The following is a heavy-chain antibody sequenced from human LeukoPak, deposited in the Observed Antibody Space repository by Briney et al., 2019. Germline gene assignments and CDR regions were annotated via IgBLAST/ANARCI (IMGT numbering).Heavy chain of an antibody. Sequence: PSETLSLTCAVYGGSFGGYYWSWIRQPPGKGLEWIGEINHSGSTNYNPSLKSRVTISVDTSKNQFSLKLSSVTAADTAVYYCARVWRPYYYYYYMDVWGKGTTVTVSS. CDR2: INHSGST. CDR1: GGSFGGYY. V-gene: IGHV4-34*01. CDR3: ARVWRPYYYYYYMDV. D-gene: IGHD3-16*01. J-gene: IGHJ6*03.